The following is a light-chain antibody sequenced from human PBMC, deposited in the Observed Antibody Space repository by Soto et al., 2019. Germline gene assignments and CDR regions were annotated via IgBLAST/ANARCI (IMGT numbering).Light chain of an antibody. Sequence: QLVLTQSPSASGTPGQRVTLSCSVSRSNIGRNFVYWYQHVPGTAPRLLIQRNNERPSGVPDRVSGSKSGTSVSLAISGLRSDAEATDYCAAWDDTLDAQVFGGGTKLTVL. CDR2: RNN. CDR3: AAWDDTLDAQV. J-gene: IGLJ3*02. CDR1: RSNIGRNF. V-gene: IGLV1-47*01.